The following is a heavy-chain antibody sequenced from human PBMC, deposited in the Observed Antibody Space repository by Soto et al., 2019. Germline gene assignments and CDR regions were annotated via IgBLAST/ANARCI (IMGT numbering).Heavy chain of an antibody. Sequence: PSETLSLTCTVSGGSISSYYWSWIRQPPGKGLEWIGYIYYSGSTNYNPSLKSRVTISVDTSKNQFSLKLSSVTAADTAVYYCARDLYGSGMDQYGMDVWGQGTTVTV. D-gene: IGHD3-10*01. CDR1: GGSISSYY. CDR2: IYYSGST. CDR3: ARDLYGSGMDQYGMDV. J-gene: IGHJ6*02. V-gene: IGHV4-59*01.